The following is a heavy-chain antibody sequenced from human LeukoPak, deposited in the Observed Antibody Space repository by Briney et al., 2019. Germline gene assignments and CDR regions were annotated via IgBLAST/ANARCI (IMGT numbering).Heavy chain of an antibody. Sequence: PSQTLSLTCTVSGGSISSGDYYWSWIRQPPGEGLEWIGYIYYSGSTYYNPSLKSRVTISVDTSKNQFSLKLSSVTAADTAVYYCARTPLWFGDIDIWGQGTMVTVSS. CDR3: ARTPLWFGDIDI. CDR2: IYYSGST. J-gene: IGHJ3*02. D-gene: IGHD3-10*01. CDR1: GGSISSGDYY. V-gene: IGHV4-30-4*01.